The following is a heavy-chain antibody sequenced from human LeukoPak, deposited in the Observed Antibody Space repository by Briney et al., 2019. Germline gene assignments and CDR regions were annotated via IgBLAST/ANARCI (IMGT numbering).Heavy chain of an antibody. D-gene: IGHD5-12*01. CDR1: GFTYSNCA. J-gene: IGHJ4*02. V-gene: IGHV3-23*01. CDR3: AKNGGGYARQFDY. CDR2: SNGGGGGT. Sequence: GGSLALSCAASGFTYSNCAMTWVRQAPGKGLEWVSASNGGGGGTYYADSVRGRFTISGDNSKNTLSLQMNSLRVEDTAVYYCAKNGGGYARQFDYWGQGTLVTVSS.